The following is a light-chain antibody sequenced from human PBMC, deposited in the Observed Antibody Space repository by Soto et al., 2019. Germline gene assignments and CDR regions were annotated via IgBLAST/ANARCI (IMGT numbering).Light chain of an antibody. V-gene: IGKV3-20*01. Sequence: EIVLTQSPGTLSLSPGERATLSCRASQSVYSSYLAWYQQKPGQAPRLLIYRAARRAAGIADRFSGSGSGTDFTLTVSRLEPEDFAVYYCQQYGTSPPSTFGQGTKVDIK. CDR1: QSVYSSY. CDR3: QQYGTSPPST. J-gene: IGKJ1*01. CDR2: RAA.